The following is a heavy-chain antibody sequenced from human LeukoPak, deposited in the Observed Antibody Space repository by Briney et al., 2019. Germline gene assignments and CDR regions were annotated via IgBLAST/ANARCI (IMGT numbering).Heavy chain of an antibody. CDR3: ARLLRYGDYPYYFDY. J-gene: IGHJ4*02. CDR1: GFTFSNYS. Sequence: GGSLRLSCATSGFTFSNYSLNWVRQAPGKGLEWVSSISSSHGFKHYADSVKGRFTISRDNAKSSLFLQMNSLRAEDTAVYYCARLLRYGDYPYYFDYWGQGTLVTVSS. CDR2: ISSSHGFK. V-gene: IGHV3-21*01. D-gene: IGHD4-17*01.